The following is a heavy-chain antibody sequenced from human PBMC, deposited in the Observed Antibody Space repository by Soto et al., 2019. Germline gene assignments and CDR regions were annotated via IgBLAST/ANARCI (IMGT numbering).Heavy chain of an antibody. Sequence: AASVKVSCKASGFTFTSSAVQWVRQARGQRLEWIGWIVVGSGNTNYAQKFQERVTITRDMSTSTAYMELSSLRSEDTAVYYCAAEIIAAAGTYYYYYGMDVWGQGNTVTV. CDR1: GFTFTSSA. V-gene: IGHV1-58*01. D-gene: IGHD6-13*01. CDR2: IVVGSGNT. CDR3: AAEIIAAAGTYYYYYGMDV. J-gene: IGHJ6*02.